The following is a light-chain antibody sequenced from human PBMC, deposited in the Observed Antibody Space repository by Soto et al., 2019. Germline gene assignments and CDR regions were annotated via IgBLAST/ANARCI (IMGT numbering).Light chain of an antibody. J-gene: IGKJ1*01. V-gene: IGKV3-15*01. CDR1: QSVSSN. Sequence: EIVITQSPATLSVSPGERATLSCRPIQSVSSNLAWYQHKPGQAPRLLIYGASTRATGIPARFSGGGSGTEFTLTISSLQSEDFAVYYCQQYNIWPPWTFGQGTKVDIK. CDR2: GAS. CDR3: QQYNIWPPWT.